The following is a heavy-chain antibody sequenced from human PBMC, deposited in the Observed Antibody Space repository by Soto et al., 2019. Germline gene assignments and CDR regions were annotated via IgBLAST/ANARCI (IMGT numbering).Heavy chain of an antibody. J-gene: IGHJ5*02. V-gene: IGHV4-38-2*02. Sequence: PSETLSLTGTVSGYSIRNGYYWGWIRQPPGKGREWIGTSYHSGSTYYKPSLKSRVTISVEAAENHFSLKLSSVNAADTAVYYCARVGPYCGGDCYSPPPWGQGTLVTVSS. CDR1: GYSIRNGYY. D-gene: IGHD2-21*02. CDR3: ARVGPYCGGDCYSPPP. CDR2: SYHSGST.